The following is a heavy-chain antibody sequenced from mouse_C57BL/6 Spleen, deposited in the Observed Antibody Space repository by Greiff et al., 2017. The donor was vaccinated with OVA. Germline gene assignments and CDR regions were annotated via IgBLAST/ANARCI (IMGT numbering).Heavy chain of an antibody. CDR2: ISSGSSTI. D-gene: IGHD1-1*01. Sequence: EVMLVESGGGLVKPGGSLKLSCAASGFTFSDYGMHWVRQAPEKGLEWVAYISSGSSTIYYADTVKGRFTISRDNAKNTLFLQMTSLRSEDTAMYYCARLYYYGSSPYAMDYWGQGTSVTVSS. J-gene: IGHJ4*01. V-gene: IGHV5-17*01. CDR3: ARLYYYGSSPYAMDY. CDR1: GFTFSDYG.